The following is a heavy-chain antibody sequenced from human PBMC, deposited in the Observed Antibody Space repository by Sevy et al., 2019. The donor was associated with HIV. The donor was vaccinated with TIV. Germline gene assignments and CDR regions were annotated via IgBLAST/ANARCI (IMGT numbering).Heavy chain of an antibody. V-gene: IGHV3-30*18. J-gene: IGHJ4*02. CDR1: GFTFNGYD. CDR2: ILYDGSNE. Sequence: GGSLRLSCAASGFTFNGYDMHWVRQAPGKGLEWVAVILYDGSNEYYADSVKGRFTISRDNSKNTVYLQMNRLRTEDTAVYYCAKGLHYGSGSYYGGTDYWGQGTLVTVSS. CDR3: AKGLHYGSGSYYGGTDY. D-gene: IGHD3-10*01.